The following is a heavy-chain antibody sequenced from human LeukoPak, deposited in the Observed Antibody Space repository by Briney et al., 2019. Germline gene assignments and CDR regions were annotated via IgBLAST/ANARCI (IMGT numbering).Heavy chain of an antibody. D-gene: IGHD6-13*01. V-gene: IGHV3-7*01. CDR1: GFTFSSYW. J-gene: IGHJ1*01. Sequence: GGSLRLSCAASGFTFSSYWMSWVRQAPGKGLEWVANIKQDGSEKYYVDSVKGRFTISRDNAKNSLYLQMNSLRAEDTAVYYCARDGGSSWYPEYFQHWGQGTLVTVSS. CDR2: IKQDGSEK. CDR3: ARDGGSSWYPEYFQH.